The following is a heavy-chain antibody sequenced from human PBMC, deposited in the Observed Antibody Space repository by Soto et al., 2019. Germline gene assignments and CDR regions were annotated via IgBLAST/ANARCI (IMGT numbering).Heavy chain of an antibody. CDR2: ISSSSSTI. V-gene: IGHV3-48*02. CDR3: ARDDLSPYSYGRGGMEV. Sequence: PGGSLRLSCAASGFTFSSYSMNWVRQAPGKGLEWVSYISSSSSTIYYADSVKGRFTISRDNAKNSLYLQMNSLRDEDTAVYYCARDDLSPYSYGRGGMEVWGQGTTVTGSS. J-gene: IGHJ6*02. D-gene: IGHD5-18*01. CDR1: GFTFSSYS.